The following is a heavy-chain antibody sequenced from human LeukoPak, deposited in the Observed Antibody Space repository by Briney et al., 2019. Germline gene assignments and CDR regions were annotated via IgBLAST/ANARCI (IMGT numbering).Heavy chain of an antibody. D-gene: IGHD3-3*01. V-gene: IGHV3-48*01. CDR2: ISSSSSTI. CDR1: GFTFSSYS. J-gene: IGHJ6*03. Sequence: GGSLRLSCAASGFTFSSYSMNWVRQAPGKGLEWVSYISSSSSTIYYADSVKGRFTISRDNAKNSLYQQMNSLRAEDTAVYYCARDGDTIFGVVIYGYYMDVWGKGTTVTVSS. CDR3: ARDGDTIFGVVIYGYYMDV.